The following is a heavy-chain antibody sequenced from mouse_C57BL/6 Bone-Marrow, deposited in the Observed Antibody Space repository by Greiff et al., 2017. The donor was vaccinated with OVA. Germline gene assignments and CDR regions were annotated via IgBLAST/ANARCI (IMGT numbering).Heavy chain of an antibody. D-gene: IGHD2-2*01. J-gene: IGHJ4*01. CDR2: IYPGSGNT. V-gene: IGHV1-76*01. CDR3: ARWLPHNAMDY. CDR1: GYTFTDYY. Sequence: QVQLQQSGAELVRPGASVKLSCKASGYTFTDYYINWVKQRPGQGLEWIARIYPGSGNTYYNEKFKGKATLTADKSSSTAYMQLSSLTSEDSAVDFCARWLPHNAMDYWGQGTSVTVSS.